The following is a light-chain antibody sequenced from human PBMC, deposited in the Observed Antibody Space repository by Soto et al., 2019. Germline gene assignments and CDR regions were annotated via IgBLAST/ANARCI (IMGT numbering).Light chain of an antibody. CDR1: SSNIGSKY. J-gene: IGLJ1*01. CDR3: SSYTNINTRACV. CDR2: KNN. V-gene: IGLV1-47*01. Sequence: QSVLTQPPSASGTPGQRVTISCSGSSSNIGSKYVFWYQQLPGTAPKLLIYKNNQRPSGVPDRFSGSKSGTSASLAISGLRSEDEADYYCSSYTNINTRACVFGTGTKVTVL.